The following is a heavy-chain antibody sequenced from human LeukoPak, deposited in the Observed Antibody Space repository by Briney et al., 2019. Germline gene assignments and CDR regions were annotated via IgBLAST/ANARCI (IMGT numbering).Heavy chain of an antibody. J-gene: IGHJ4*02. Sequence: NPSETLSLTCTVSGGSISSDYWTWIRQPPGKGLEWIGYIYYSESTNYNPSLKSRVTISVDTSKNQFSLKLSSVTAADTAVYYCARLRYSSGWLQDYWGQGILVTVAS. CDR2: IYYSEST. D-gene: IGHD6-19*01. CDR1: GGSISSDY. CDR3: ARLRYSSGWLQDY. V-gene: IGHV4-59*08.